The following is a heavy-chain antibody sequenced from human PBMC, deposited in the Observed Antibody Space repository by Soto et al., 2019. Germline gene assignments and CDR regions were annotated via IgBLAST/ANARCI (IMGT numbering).Heavy chain of an antibody. V-gene: IGHV1-8*01. Sequence: QVQLVQSGAEVKKPGASVKVSCKASGYTFTSYDINWVRQATGQGLEWMGWMNPNSGNTGYAQKFQGRVTMTRNTSISTAYRELSSLRSEDTAVYYCATNYGDYADGYYYYYMDVWGKGTTVTVSS. CDR2: MNPNSGNT. CDR1: GYTFTSYD. CDR3: ATNYGDYADGYYYYYMDV. J-gene: IGHJ6*03. D-gene: IGHD4-17*01.